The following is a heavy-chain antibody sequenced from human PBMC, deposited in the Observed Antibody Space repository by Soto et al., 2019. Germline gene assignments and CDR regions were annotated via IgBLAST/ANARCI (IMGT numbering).Heavy chain of an antibody. CDR3: ARDRDTTGYILPY. CDR1: GFSVSNKS. CDR2: IYARGDT. D-gene: IGHD4-17*01. V-gene: IGHV3-53*01. Sequence: EVQLVESGGGLIQPGGSLRLSCAASGFSVSNKSMTWVRQAPGKGLEWVSTIYARGDTYYAGSVKGRFTISRDNSDNTLYLQMNSLRAEDTAMYYCARDRDTTGYILPYWGREALVTVS. J-gene: IGHJ4*02.